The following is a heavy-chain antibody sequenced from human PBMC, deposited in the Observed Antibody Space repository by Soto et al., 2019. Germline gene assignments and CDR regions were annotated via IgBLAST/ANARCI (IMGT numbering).Heavy chain of an antibody. CDR1: GLSFGIYT. CDR2: IRGEAYGGTT. D-gene: IGHD5-18*01. V-gene: IGHV3-49*03. CDR3: AKVTSRERGYSYGTSDY. Sequence: PGGSLRLSCSASGLSFGIYTISWFRQAPGKGLEWVGFIRGEAYGGTTEYAASVKGRFTISRDDSKNTLSLQMNSLRAEDTAVYFCAKVTSRERGYSYGTSDYWGHGTLVTVSS. J-gene: IGHJ4*01.